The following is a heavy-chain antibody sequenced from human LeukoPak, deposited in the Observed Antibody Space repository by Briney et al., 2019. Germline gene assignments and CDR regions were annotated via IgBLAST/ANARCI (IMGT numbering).Heavy chain of an antibody. Sequence: PGGSLTLSCAASGFTFSSYAMHWVRQAPGKGLEWVAVISYDGSNKYYADSVKGRFTISRDNSKNTLYPQMNSLRAEDTAVYYCAKDKDYGGNSVDYWGQGTLVTVSS. V-gene: IGHV3-30-3*01. CDR2: ISYDGSNK. CDR3: AKDKDYGGNSVDY. J-gene: IGHJ4*02. CDR1: GFTFSSYA. D-gene: IGHD4-23*01.